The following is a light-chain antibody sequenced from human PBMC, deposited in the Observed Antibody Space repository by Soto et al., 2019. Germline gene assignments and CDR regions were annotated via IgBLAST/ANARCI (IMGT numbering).Light chain of an antibody. CDR2: GAS. CDR3: QQYHNWPPQYT. V-gene: IGKV3-15*01. J-gene: IGKJ2*01. CDR1: QTVSSN. Sequence: EIVMTQSPATLSVSPGERATLSCRASQTVSSNLAWYQQKPGQAPRLLIHGASTRATGVPARFSGSGSGTEFAPAISSLQSEDVAFYYCQQYHNWPPQYTFGEATKLQI.